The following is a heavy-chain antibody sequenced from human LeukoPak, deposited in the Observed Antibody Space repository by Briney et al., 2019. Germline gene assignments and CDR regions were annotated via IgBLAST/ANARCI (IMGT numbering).Heavy chain of an antibody. J-gene: IGHJ5*01. CDR3: ARINLWPGNWIDS. Sequence: SETLSLTCGLNGGSFGDRFWGWFRQSPGKGLEWIGEVNQRGTINSNPSLKSRVAISVETSKNQFSLKLTSVTAADTAVYYCARINLWPGNWIDSWGQGSLVTVSS. D-gene: IGHD2/OR15-2a*01. V-gene: IGHV4-34*01. CDR2: VNQRGTI. CDR1: GGSFGDRF.